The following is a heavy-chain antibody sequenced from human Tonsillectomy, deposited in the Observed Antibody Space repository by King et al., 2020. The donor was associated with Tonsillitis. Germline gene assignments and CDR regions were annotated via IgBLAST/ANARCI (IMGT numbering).Heavy chain of an antibody. CDR3: ARTTVTPLWFGEFQNLYYFDY. CDR2: IDWDDDK. D-gene: IGHD3-10*01. V-gene: IGHV2-70*15. J-gene: IGHJ4*02. CDR1: GFSLSTSGMC. Sequence: ITLKESGPALVKPTQTLTLTCTFSGFSLSTSGMCVSWIRQPPGKALEWLARIDWDDDKYYSTSLKTRLTISKDTSKNQVVLTVTNMDPVDTATYYCARTTVTPLWFGEFQNLYYFDYWGQGTLVTVSS.